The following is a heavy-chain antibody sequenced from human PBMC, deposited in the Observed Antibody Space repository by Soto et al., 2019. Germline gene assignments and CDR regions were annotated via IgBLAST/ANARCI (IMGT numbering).Heavy chain of an antibody. CDR3: ARTEYSSSLYGMDV. V-gene: IGHV1-18*01. CDR1: GYTFTSYG. Sequence: GASVKVSCKASGYTFTSYGISWVRQAPGQGLEWMGWISAYNGNTNYAQKLQGRVTMTTDTSTSTAYMELRSLRSDDTAVYYCARTEYSSSLYGMDVWGQGTTATVPS. CDR2: ISAYNGNT. J-gene: IGHJ6*02. D-gene: IGHD6-6*01.